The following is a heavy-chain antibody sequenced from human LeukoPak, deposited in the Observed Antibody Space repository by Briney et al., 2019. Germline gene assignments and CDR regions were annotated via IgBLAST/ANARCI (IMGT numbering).Heavy chain of an antibody. J-gene: IGHJ6*02. CDR1: GDSVSSNSAA. V-gene: IGHV6-1*01. Sequence: SQTLSLTCAISGDSVSSNSAARNWIRQSPSRGLEWLGRTYYRSKWYNDYAVSVKSRITINADTSKNQFSLQLNSMTPEDTAVYYCTGATFTNGMDVWGQGTTVTVSS. CDR3: TGATFTNGMDV. CDR2: TYYRSKWYN. D-gene: IGHD2/OR15-2a*01.